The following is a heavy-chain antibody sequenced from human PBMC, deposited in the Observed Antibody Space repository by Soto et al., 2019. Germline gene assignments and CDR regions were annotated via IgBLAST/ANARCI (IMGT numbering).Heavy chain of an antibody. J-gene: IGHJ5*02. CDR3: ARGPRGNIVATGGLYNWFDP. V-gene: IGHV3-30-3*01. CDR1: GFTFSSYA. CDR2: ISYDGSNK. D-gene: IGHD5-12*01. Sequence: GGSLRLSCAASGFTFSSYAMHWVRQAPGKGLEWVAVISYDGSNKYYADSVKGRFTISRDNSKNTLYLQMNSLRAEDTAVYYCARGPRGNIVATGGLYNWFDPWGQGTLVTVSS.